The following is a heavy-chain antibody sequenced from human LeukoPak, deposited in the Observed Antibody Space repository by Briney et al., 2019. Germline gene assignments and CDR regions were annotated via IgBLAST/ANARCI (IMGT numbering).Heavy chain of an antibody. CDR1: GGSISSTNW. Sequence: PSGTLSLTCGVSGGSISSTNWWSWVRPPPGQGLEWIGEISLSGLTNYNPSLKSRVTMSLDKSKNHLSLNLTSVTAADTAVYYCSRESGAFSPFGYWGQGTLVTVSS. CDR2: ISLSGLT. V-gene: IGHV4-4*02. J-gene: IGHJ4*02. CDR3: SRESGAFSPFGY. D-gene: IGHD1-26*01.